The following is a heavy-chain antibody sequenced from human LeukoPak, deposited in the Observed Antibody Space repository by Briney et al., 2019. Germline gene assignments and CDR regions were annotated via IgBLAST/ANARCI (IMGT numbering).Heavy chain of an antibody. J-gene: IGHJ4*02. Sequence: PSETLSLTCAVYGGSFSGYYWSWIRQPPGKGLEWIGEINHSGSTYYNPSLKSRVTISVDTSKNQFSLKLSSVTAADTAVYYCARHHSRIAAASFDYWGQGTLVTVSS. CDR3: ARHHSRIAAASFDY. D-gene: IGHD6-13*01. V-gene: IGHV4-34*01. CDR1: GGSFSGYY. CDR2: INHSGST.